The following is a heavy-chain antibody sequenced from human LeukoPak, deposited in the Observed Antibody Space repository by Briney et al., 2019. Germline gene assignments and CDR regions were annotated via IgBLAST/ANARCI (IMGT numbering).Heavy chain of an antibody. J-gene: IGHJ4*02. V-gene: IGHV4-4*07. CDR2: IYTSGST. CDR1: GGSISSYY. CDR3: ARGGIDCSGGSCYSDYFDY. Sequence: PSETLSLTCTVSGGSISSYYWSWIRQPAGKGLEWIGRIYTSGSTNYNPSLKSRVTMSVDTSKNQFSLKLSSVTAADTAVYYCARGGIDCSGGSCYSDYFDYWGQGTLVTVSS. D-gene: IGHD2-15*01.